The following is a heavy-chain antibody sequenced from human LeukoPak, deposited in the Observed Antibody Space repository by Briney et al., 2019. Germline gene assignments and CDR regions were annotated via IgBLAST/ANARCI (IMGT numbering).Heavy chain of an antibody. V-gene: IGHV1-24*01. J-gene: IGHJ4*02. D-gene: IGHD6-13*01. CDR2: FDPEDGET. CDR1: GYTLTELS. CDR3: ATDLSVAAGVVDY. Sequence: ASVKVSCEVSGYTLTELSMHWVRQAPGKGLEWMGGFDPEDGETIYAQKFQGRVTMTEDTSTDTAYMELSSLRSEDTAVYYCATDLSVAAGVVDYWGQGTLVTVSS.